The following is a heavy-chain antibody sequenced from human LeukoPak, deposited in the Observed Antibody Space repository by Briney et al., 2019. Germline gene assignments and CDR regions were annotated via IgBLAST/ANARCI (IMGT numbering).Heavy chain of an antibody. CDR2: ISGGGGDT. CDR3: ASWFGEPPNFDY. J-gene: IGHJ4*02. Sequence: GGSLRLSCAASGFTFSNYAVSWVRQASGKGLEWVSAISGGGGDTFYADSVKGRFSISRDNSKNRVFLQMNSLRSEDTAMYYCASWFGEPPNFDYWGQGTLVTVSS. CDR1: GFTFSNYA. V-gene: IGHV3-23*01. D-gene: IGHD3-10*01.